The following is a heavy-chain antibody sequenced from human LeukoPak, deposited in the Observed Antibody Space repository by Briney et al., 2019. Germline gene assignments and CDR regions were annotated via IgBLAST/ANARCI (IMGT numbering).Heavy chain of an antibody. J-gene: IGHJ4*02. D-gene: IGHD6-19*01. CDR1: KFTFSIYA. Sequence: GGSLRLSCAASKFTFSIYAMSWVRQAPGKGLQWVSTISDSGYDTYYADSVKGRFTISRDNSKNTLYLQMNSLRAEDTAVYYCAKGSSDSSGWYYFDYWGQGTLVTVSS. CDR2: ISDSGYDT. CDR3: AKGSSDSSGWYYFDY. V-gene: IGHV3-23*01.